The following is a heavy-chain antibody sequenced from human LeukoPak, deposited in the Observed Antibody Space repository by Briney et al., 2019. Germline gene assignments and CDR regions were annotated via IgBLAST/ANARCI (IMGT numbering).Heavy chain of an antibody. Sequence: ASVKVSCKVSGYTLTELSMHWVRQAPGKGLEWMGGFDPEDGETIYAQTFQGRVTMTEDTSTDTAYMELSSLRSEDTAVYYCVLRWLQAFDYWGQGPLVTVSS. CDR3: VLRWLQAFDY. D-gene: IGHD5-24*01. CDR1: GYTLTELS. CDR2: FDPEDGET. J-gene: IGHJ4*02. V-gene: IGHV1-24*01.